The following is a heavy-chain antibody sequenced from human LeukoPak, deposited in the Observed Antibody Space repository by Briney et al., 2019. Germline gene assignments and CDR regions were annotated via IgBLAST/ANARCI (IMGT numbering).Heavy chain of an antibody. Sequence: ASVKVSCKASGYTFTDYYMHWVRQAPGQGLEWMGWINPNSGGTNYAQKFQGRVTMTRDTSISTAYMELSRLRSDDTAVYYCARPHCSGGSCYWGVGAFDIWGQGTMVTVSS. CDR3: ARPHCSGGSCYWGVGAFDI. J-gene: IGHJ3*02. V-gene: IGHV1-2*02. CDR1: GYTFTDYY. D-gene: IGHD2-15*01. CDR2: INPNSGGT.